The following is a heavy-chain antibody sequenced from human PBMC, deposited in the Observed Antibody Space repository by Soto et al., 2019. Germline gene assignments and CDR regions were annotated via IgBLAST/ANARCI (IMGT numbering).Heavy chain of an antibody. CDR1: GGSISSGGYS. J-gene: IGHJ4*02. Sequence: QLQLQESGSGLVKPSQTLSLTCAVSGGSISSGGYSWSWIRQPPGKGLEWIGYIYDSGSTYSNPSLXSXXTISVARSKNQCSLRLSSVTAVVTSVYYCARVTDYLGQGTLVSVCS. CDR3: ARVTDY. CDR2: IYDSGST. V-gene: IGHV4-30-2*01.